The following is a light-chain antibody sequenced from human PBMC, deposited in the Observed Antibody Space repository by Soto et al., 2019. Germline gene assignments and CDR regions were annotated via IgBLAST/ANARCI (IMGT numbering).Light chain of an antibody. J-gene: IGLJ2*01. CDR3: SSYGGSNNLV. CDR1: SSNIGSHT. Sequence: QSVLTQPPSASGSPGQRVIISCSGSSSNIGSHTVHWYRQLPGTAPKLLLYSNHQRPSGVTDRFSGSKSGNTASLTVSGLQAEDEADYYCSSYGGSNNLVFGGGTKLTVL. CDR2: SNH. V-gene: IGLV1-44*01.